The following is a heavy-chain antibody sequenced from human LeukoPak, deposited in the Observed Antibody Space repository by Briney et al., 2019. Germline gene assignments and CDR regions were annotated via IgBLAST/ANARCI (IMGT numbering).Heavy chain of an antibody. Sequence: PGGSLRLSCAASGVTFSSYSMNWVRQAPGKGLEWVSYISSSSSTIYYADSVKGRFTISRDNAKNSLYLQMNSLRAEDTAEYYCARGLSIVGATSLDYWGQGTLVTVSS. V-gene: IGHV3-48*01. CDR3: ARGLSIVGATSLDY. CDR2: ISSSSSTI. J-gene: IGHJ4*02. D-gene: IGHD1-26*01. CDR1: GVTFSSYS.